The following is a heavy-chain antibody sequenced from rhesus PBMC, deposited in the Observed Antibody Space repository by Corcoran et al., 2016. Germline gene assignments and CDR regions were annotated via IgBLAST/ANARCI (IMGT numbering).Heavy chain of an antibody. CDR1: GFTFSNYW. J-gene: IGHJ4*01. V-gene: IGHV3-16*01. CDR2: IKNKADGGTA. Sequence: EVQLVESGGGLVQPGGSLRLSCAASGFTFSNYWMNWVRQAPGKGLEWVGFIKNKADGGTAAYAESVKGRFTISREDSKNTLYLQMNSLKTEDTAVYYCARVPYSGSYYEVGAPFDYWGQGVLVTVSS. D-gene: IGHD3-16*01. CDR3: ARVPYSGSYYEVGAPFDY.